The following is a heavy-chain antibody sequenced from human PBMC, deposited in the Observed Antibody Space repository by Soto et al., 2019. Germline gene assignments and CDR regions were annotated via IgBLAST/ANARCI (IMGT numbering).Heavy chain of an antibody. J-gene: IGHJ4*02. CDR1: GGSVRSDSFY. CDR2: IYHSGST. V-gene: IGHV4-61*01. Sequence: PSETLSLTCTVSGGSVRSDSFYWSWIRQPPGKGLEWIAFIYHSGSTNYNPSLNSRVTISVDTSKNRFSLKLTSVTAADTAIYYCAGPGYWGQGTLVTVSS. CDR3: AGPGY.